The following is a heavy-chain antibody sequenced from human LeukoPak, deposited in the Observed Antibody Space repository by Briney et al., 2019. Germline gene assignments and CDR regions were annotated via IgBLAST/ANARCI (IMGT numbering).Heavy chain of an antibody. J-gene: IGHJ3*02. CDR2: IWYDGSNK. D-gene: IGHD2-15*01. Sequence: GGSLRLSCAASGFTFSSYGMHWVRQAPGKGLEWVAVIWYDGSNKYYADSVKGRFTISRDNSKNTLYLQMNSLRAGDTAVYYYATSPDIVVVVPRVAFDIWGQGTMVTVSS. CDR3: ATSPDIVVVVPRVAFDI. CDR1: GFTFSSYG. V-gene: IGHV3-33*01.